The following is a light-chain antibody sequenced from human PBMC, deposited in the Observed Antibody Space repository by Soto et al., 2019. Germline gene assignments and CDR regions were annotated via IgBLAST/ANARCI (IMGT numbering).Light chain of an antibody. CDR3: AAWDDSLNGPYVV. CDR2: SNN. Sequence: QSVLTQPPSASGTPGQRVTISCSGSSSNIGSNTVNWYQELRGTAPKLLIYSNNQRPSGVPDRFSGSKSGTSASLAISGLQSEDEADYCCAAWDDSLNGPYVVFGGGTKVTVL. CDR1: SSNIGSNT. J-gene: IGLJ2*01. V-gene: IGLV1-44*01.